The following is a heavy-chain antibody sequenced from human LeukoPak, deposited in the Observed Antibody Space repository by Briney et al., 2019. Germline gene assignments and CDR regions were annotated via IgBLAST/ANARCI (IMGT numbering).Heavy chain of an antibody. D-gene: IGHD3-3*01. CDR2: IYPGDSDS. CDR3: ARGKRSITIFGVVSGVLDY. Sequence: GESLKISCKGSGYSFTNYWIGWVRQMPGKGLEWMGIIYPGDSDSRYSPSFQGQVTISADKSISIAYLQWSSLKASDTAMYYCARGKRSITIFGVVSGVLDYWGQGTLVTVSS. CDR1: GYSFTNYW. J-gene: IGHJ4*02. V-gene: IGHV5-51*01.